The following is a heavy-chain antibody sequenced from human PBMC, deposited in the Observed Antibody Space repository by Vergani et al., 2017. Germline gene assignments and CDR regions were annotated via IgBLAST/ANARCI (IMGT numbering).Heavy chain of an antibody. Sequence: EVQLLESGGGLVQPGGSLRLSCAASGFTFSSYAMSWVRQAPGKGLEWVANIKQDGSEKYYVDSVKGRFTISRDNAKNSLYLQMNSLRAEDTAVYYCARPTRYYYGYGYWGQGTLVTVSS. V-gene: IGHV3-7*03. D-gene: IGHD3-10*01. CDR2: IKQDGSEK. CDR3: ARPTRYYYGYGY. J-gene: IGHJ4*02. CDR1: GFTFSSYA.